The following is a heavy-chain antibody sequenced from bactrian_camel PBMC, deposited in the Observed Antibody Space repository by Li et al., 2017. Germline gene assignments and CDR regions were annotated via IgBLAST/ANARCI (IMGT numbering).Heavy chain of an antibody. CDR3: TTEAIPAYSLYGQDFLY. CDR1: GFTFSSYR. V-gene: IGHV3S1*01. CDR2: VNGAGDRT. J-gene: IGHJ4*01. D-gene: IGHD2*01. Sequence: HVQLVESGGGEVQPGESLTLSCAASGFTFSSYRMYWVRQAPGKGLEWVGEVNGAGDRTYYADDSVKGRFTMSRDNAKNTVYLQMNSLKSEDTGLYYCTTEAIPAYSLYGQDFLYWGQGTQVTVS.